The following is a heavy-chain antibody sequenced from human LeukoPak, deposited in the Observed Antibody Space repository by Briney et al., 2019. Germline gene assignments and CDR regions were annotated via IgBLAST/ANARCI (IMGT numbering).Heavy chain of an antibody. V-gene: IGHV3-33*01. CDR1: GFTFSSYG. Sequence: GRSLRLSCAASGFTFSSYGMHWVRQAPGKGLEWVAVIWYDGSNKYYADSVKGRFTISRDNSKNTLYLQMNSLRAEDTAVYYCARGNWGTLYGMDVWGQGTTVTISS. CDR2: IWYDGSNK. CDR3: ARGNWGTLYGMDV. D-gene: IGHD7-27*01. J-gene: IGHJ6*02.